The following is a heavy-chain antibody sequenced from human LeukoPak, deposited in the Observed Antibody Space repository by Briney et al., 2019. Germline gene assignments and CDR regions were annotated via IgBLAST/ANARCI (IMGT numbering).Heavy chain of an antibody. CDR1: VVSIRSSSYY. Sequence: SETLSLTCTVSVVSIRSSSYYCGWIRQPPGKGLEWIGSIYYSGSTSYNPSLKSRLTTTVDTSKNQSSLKLSSVTAADTAVYYCGRVSQPYYDSSGHPGYWGQGTLVTVSS. V-gene: IGHV4-39*07. D-gene: IGHD3-22*01. J-gene: IGHJ4*02. CDR2: IYYSGST. CDR3: GRVSQPYYDSSGHPGY.